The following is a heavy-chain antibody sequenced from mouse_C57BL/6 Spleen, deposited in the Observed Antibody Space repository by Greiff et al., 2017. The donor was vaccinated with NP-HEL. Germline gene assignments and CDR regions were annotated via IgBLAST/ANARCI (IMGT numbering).Heavy chain of an antibody. Sequence: QVQLQQSGPELVKPGASVKISCKASGYAFSSSWMNWVKQRPGKGLEWIGRIYTGDGATNYNGKFKGKATLTADKSSSTAYMQLSILTSEDSAVYFCAKGYYGSSLDYWGQGTTLTVSS. D-gene: IGHD1-1*01. CDR3: AKGYYGSSLDY. CDR2: IYTGDGAT. CDR1: GYAFSSSW. J-gene: IGHJ2*01. V-gene: IGHV1-82*01.